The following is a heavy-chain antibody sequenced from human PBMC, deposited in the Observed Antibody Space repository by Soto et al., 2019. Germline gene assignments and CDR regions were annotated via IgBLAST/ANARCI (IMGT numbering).Heavy chain of an antibody. CDR1: GGSFSGNY. D-gene: IGHD6-6*01. Sequence: QVQLQQWGAGLLKPSETLSLTCAVYGGSFSGNYWSWIRQPPGKGLEWIGEINHSGSTNYNPSLKSRVTISVDTSKNQFSLKLSSVTAADTAVYYCARARKSSSVPFDYWGQGTLVTVSS. V-gene: IGHV4-34*01. CDR3: ARARKSSSVPFDY. J-gene: IGHJ4*02. CDR2: INHSGST.